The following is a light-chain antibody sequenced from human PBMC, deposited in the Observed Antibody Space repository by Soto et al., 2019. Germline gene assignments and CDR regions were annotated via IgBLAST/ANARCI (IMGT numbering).Light chain of an antibody. Sequence: EIVLTQSPGTLSLSPGERATLSCRASQSVSVNSLAWYQQKGGQAPRLLIYAASTRARGVPDRFSGTGSGTDFALTISRLETDDSAMYYCQQYGGSPFTFGHGTKVYIK. J-gene: IGKJ3*01. CDR3: QQYGGSPFT. CDR1: QSVSVNS. CDR2: AAS. V-gene: IGKV3-20*01.